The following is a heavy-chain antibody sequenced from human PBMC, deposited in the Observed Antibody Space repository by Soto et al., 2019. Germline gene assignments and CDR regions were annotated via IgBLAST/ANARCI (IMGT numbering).Heavy chain of an antibody. Sequence: PSETLSLTCTVSGGSISSYYWSWIRQPPGKGLEWIGYIYYSGSTNYNPSLKSRVTIPVDTSKNQFSLKLSSVTAADTAVYYCARWVEVSLDYFDSWGQGTPVTVSS. CDR3: ARWVEVSLDYFDS. CDR1: GGSISSYY. D-gene: IGHD2-15*01. CDR2: IYYSGST. V-gene: IGHV4-59*12. J-gene: IGHJ4*02.